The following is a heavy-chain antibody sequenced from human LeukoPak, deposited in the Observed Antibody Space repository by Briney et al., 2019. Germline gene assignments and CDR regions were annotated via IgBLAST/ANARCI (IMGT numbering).Heavy chain of an antibody. CDR1: GGSISNYH. D-gene: IGHD1-1*01. CDR2: IYYSGST. V-gene: IGHV4-59*01. Sequence: PSETLSLTCTVSGGSISNYHWDWIRQPPGKGLEWIGYIYYSGSTNYNPSLKSRVTISVDTSKNQFSLKLNSVTAADTAVYYCARQEGGVRNGKFDHWGQGTLVTVSS. CDR3: ARQEGGVRNGKFDH. J-gene: IGHJ4*02.